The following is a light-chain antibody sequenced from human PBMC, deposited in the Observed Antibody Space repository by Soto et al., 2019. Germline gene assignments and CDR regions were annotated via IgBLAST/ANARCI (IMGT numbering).Light chain of an antibody. J-gene: IGKJ1*01. CDR1: QSVRSSY. CDR2: EAS. Sequence: EIVLTQSPDTLSSSPGERLTLSCRASQSVRSSYLAWYQQKPGQAPRLLMYEASNRATGIPARFSGGGSGTDFTLTISSLEPEDFAVYYCQQRSDWPWTFGQGTKVDIK. CDR3: QQRSDWPWT. V-gene: IGKV3D-20*02.